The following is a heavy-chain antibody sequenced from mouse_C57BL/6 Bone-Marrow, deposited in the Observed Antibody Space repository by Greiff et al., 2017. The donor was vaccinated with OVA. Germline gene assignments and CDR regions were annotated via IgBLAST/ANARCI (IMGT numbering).Heavy chain of an antibody. J-gene: IGHJ3*01. CDR1: GYTFTGYW. D-gene: IGHD1-1*01. CDR2: ILPGSGST. Sequence: QVQLKESGAELMKPGASVKLSCKATGYTFTGYWIAWVKQRPGHGLEWIGEILPGSGSTNYNEKFKGKATFTADTSSNPAYMQLSSLTTEDSAIYYCARYPLLRYPWFAYWGQGTLVTVSA. CDR3: ARYPLLRYPWFAY. V-gene: IGHV1-9*01.